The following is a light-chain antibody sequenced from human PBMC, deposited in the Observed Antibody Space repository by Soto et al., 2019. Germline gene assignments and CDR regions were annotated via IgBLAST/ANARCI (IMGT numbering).Light chain of an antibody. CDR2: DVS. V-gene: IGKV3-11*01. CDR1: QNISSY. J-gene: IGKJ1*01. Sequence: IVLTQSPATLSLSPGKRATLSCRASQNISSYLIWYQQKPGQAPRLLIYDVSNRATGIPDRFSGSGSGTDFTLTISRLEPEDFAMYYCQCYEQSLWTFAQGTKVDIK. CDR3: QCYEQSLWT.